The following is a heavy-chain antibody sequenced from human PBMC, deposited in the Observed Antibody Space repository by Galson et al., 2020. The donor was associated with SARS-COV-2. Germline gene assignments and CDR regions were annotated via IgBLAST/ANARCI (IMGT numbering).Heavy chain of an antibody. CDR3: VRDYSSSVRAFDV. CDR2: TYQRSNWYN. J-gene: IGHJ3*01. D-gene: IGHD6-6*01. Sequence: SQTLSLTCAISGDSVSSNSVAWNWIRQSPSRGLEWLGRTYQRSNWYNDYAVSVKSRITINPDISKNQFSLQLNSVTPEDTAVYYCVRDYSSSVRAFDVWCQGTMVTVSS. CDR1: GDSVSSNSVA. V-gene: IGHV6-1*01.